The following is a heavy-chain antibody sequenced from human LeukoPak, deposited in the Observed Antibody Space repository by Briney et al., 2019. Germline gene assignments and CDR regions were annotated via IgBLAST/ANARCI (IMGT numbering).Heavy chain of an antibody. V-gene: IGHV3-23*01. Sequence: GGSLRLSGPASGFTFSGKPWTWVAQAPGKGRDWVSAISGGGGSTYYADSVKGRFTISRDNSKNMLYLQMNNLRAEDTAVYYCAKDAVGTVVPPDYWGQGTLVTVSS. CDR1: GFTFSGKP. J-gene: IGHJ4*02. CDR2: ISGGGGST. D-gene: IGHD2-2*01. CDR3: AKDAVGTVVPPDY.